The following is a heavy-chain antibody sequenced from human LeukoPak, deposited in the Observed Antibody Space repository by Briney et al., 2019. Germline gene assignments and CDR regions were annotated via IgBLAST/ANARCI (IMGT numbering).Heavy chain of an antibody. CDR3: ARVNYDILRYYYYMDV. V-gene: IGHV1-2*02. CDR2: INPNSGGT. J-gene: IGHJ6*03. CDR1: GGTFSSYA. D-gene: IGHD3-9*01. Sequence: GASVKVSCKASGGTFSSYAISRVRQAPGQGLEWMGWINPNSGGTNYAQKFQGRVTMTRDTSIITAYMELSRLRSDDTAVYYCARVNYDILRYYYYMDVWGKGTTVTISS.